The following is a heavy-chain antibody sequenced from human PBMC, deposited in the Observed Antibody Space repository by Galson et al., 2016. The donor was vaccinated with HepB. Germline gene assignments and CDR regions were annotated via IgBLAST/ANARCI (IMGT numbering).Heavy chain of an antibody. CDR2: IWFDGSNE. CDR3: ARDWDPRSSPPEVLY. D-gene: IGHD6-13*01. Sequence: SLRLSCAASGFSFRNYVMHCVRQAPGKGLEWVAVIWFDGSNEYYGDSVKGRFIISRDNSKSKLYLPMNSLRAEDTAVYYCARDWDPRSSPPEVLYWGQGTLVTVSS. J-gene: IGHJ4*02. CDR1: GFSFRNYV. V-gene: IGHV3-33*01.